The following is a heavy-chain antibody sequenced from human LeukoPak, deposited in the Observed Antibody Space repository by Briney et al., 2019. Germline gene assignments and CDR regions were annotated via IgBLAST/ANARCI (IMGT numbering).Heavy chain of an antibody. V-gene: IGHV1-2*02. Sequence: ASVKVSCKASGYTFTDYYMHWVRQAPGQGLEWMGWINPHSDGTNYAQKFQGRITLTRDTSITTAYMELRGLRYDDTAVYYCARADRSDWYFGYWGQGTLVTVSS. CDR3: ARADRSDWYFGY. CDR1: GYTFTDYY. J-gene: IGHJ4*02. CDR2: INPHSDGT. D-gene: IGHD3-22*01.